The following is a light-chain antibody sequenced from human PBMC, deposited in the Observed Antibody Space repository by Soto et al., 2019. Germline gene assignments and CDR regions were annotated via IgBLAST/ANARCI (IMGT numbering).Light chain of an antibody. V-gene: IGLV2-8*01. J-gene: IGLJ1*01. CDR2: EVS. CDR3: SSYAGSNNYV. CDR1: SSDVGGYNY. Sequence: QSVLTQPPSASGSPGQSVTISCTGTSSDVGGYNYVSWYQQHPGKAPKLMIYEVSKRPSGVPDRFSGSKSGNTASPTVSGLQAEDEADYYCSSYAGSNNYVFGTGTK.